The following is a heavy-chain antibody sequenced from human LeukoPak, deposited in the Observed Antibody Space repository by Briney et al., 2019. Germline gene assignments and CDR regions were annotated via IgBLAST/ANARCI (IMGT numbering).Heavy chain of an antibody. CDR1: GGSISSGGYY. Sequence: SETLSLTCTVSGGSISSGGYYWSWIRQHPGKGLEWIGYIYYSGSTYYNPSLKSRVTISVDTSKNQFSLKLSSVTAADTAVYYCARWTGKTTVTTSWAFRVNRDNWFDPWGQGTLVTVSS. CDR3: ARWTGKTTVTTSWAFRVNRDNWFDP. D-gene: IGHD4-17*01. V-gene: IGHV4-31*03. J-gene: IGHJ5*02. CDR2: IYYSGST.